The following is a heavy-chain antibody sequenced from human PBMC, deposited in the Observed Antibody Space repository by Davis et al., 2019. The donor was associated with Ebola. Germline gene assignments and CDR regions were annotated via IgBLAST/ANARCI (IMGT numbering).Heavy chain of an antibody. Sequence: ASVKVSCKASGGTFSSYAISWVRQAPGQGLEWMGWISAYNGNTNYAQKLQGRVTMTTDTSTSTAYMELRSLRSDDTAVYYCARERSRDYGLDYWGQGTLVTVSS. CDR3: ARERSRDYGLDY. CDR1: GGTFSSYA. J-gene: IGHJ4*02. D-gene: IGHD4-17*01. V-gene: IGHV1-18*01. CDR2: ISAYNGNT.